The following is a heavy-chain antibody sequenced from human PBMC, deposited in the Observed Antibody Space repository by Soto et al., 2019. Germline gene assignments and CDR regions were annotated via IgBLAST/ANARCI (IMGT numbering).Heavy chain of an antibody. Sequence: PGGSLRLSCAASGFTFNSYGIHWVRQAPGKGLEWVSYISSSSSTIYYADSVKGRFTISRDNAKNSLYLQMNSLRAEDTAVYYCARDKGRSPLDYWGQGTLVTVSS. CDR3: ARDKGRSPLDY. CDR2: ISSSSSTI. V-gene: IGHV3-48*01. CDR1: GFTFNSYG. D-gene: IGHD2-15*01. J-gene: IGHJ4*02.